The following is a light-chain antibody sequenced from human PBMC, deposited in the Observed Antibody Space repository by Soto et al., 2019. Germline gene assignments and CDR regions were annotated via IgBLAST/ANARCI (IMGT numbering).Light chain of an antibody. J-gene: IGKJ1*01. CDR1: QDVGKW. V-gene: IGKV1-12*01. Sequence: DIQMTQSPPSVSASVGDRVTITCRASQDVGKWLAWYQQKPGKAPTLLIHGASSLQSGVPPRYSGSGYGTDFTLTISSLQPEDFAVYYCQQRSNWPQTFGQGTNVDI. CDR2: GAS. CDR3: QQRSNWPQT.